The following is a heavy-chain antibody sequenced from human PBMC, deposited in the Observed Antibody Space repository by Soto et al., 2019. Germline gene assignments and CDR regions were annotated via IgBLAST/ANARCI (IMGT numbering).Heavy chain of an antibody. CDR2: ISYDGIHK. V-gene: IGHV3-30-3*01. CDR3: ARDRSNITWPKGHSSHYYGMDV. J-gene: IGHJ6*02. CDR1: GLTFRNYA. Sequence: HPGGSLRLSCAASGLTFRNYAMHWVRQPPGKGLEWVAVISYDGIHKYYADSVKGRFTVSRDNSENTLNLQMNSLRGEDTAVYFCARDRSNITWPKGHSSHYYGMDVWDQGTTVTVSS. D-gene: IGHD7-27*01.